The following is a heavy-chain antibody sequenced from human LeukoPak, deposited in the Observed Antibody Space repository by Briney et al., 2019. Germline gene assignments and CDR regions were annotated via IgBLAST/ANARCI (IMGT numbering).Heavy chain of an antibody. V-gene: IGHV3-74*01. CDR3: ARGSSLAYYVDV. D-gene: IGHD3-16*02. Sequence: GGSLRLSCVASGFTFSSYWMHWVRQAPGKGLVRVSRINTDGGTTTYADSVKGRFTISRDNAKNTLYLQMNSLRAEDTAVYYCARGSSLAYYVDVWGKGTTVTVSS. CDR1: GFTFSSYW. CDR2: INTDGGTT. J-gene: IGHJ6*03.